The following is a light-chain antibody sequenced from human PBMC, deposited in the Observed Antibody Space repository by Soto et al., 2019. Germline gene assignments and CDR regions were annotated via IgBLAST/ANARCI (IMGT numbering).Light chain of an antibody. V-gene: IGKV3-20*01. CDR1: QSVSSNF. CDR2: GAS. J-gene: IGKJ1*01. Sequence: EIVLTQSPGTLSLSPGERATLSFRASQSVSSNFLAWYQQKPGQAPRLLIYGASTRATGIPDRFSGSGSGTDFTLTVSRLEPKDFAVYYCQQYNSSPRTFGQGTKVEIK. CDR3: QQYNSSPRT.